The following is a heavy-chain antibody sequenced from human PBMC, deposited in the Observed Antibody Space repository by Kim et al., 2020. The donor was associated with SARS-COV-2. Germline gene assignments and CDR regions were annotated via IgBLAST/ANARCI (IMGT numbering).Heavy chain of an antibody. J-gene: IGHJ4*02. V-gene: IGHV4-39*01. CDR2: IYYSGST. CDR1: GGSISSGSHY. D-gene: IGHD3-10*01. Sequence: SETLSLTCTVSGGSISSGSHYWGWVRQPPGKGLEWIGSIYYSGSTYYNPSLKSRVTISVDTSKNQFSLKLNSGTAADTAVYYCARVRGTGIFVYWGQGTLVTVSS. CDR3: ARVRGTGIFVY.